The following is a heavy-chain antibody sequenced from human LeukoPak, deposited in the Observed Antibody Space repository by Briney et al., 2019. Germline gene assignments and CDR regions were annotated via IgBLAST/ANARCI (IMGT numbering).Heavy chain of an antibody. Sequence: PGGSLRLSCAASGFTFSSYARSWVRQPPGKGLEWVAAISRSGGSTYYADSVKGRFTISRDNSKNTLYLQMNSPRAEDTAVYYCAKDLAGYYYFSGQNDYWGQGTLVTVSS. CDR2: ISRSGGST. D-gene: IGHD3-22*01. CDR1: GFTFSSYA. V-gene: IGHV3-23*01. J-gene: IGHJ4*02. CDR3: AKDLAGYYYFSGQNDY.